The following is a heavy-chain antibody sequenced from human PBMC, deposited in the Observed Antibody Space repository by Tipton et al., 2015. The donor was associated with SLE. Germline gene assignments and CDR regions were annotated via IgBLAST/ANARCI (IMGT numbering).Heavy chain of an antibody. D-gene: IGHD2-21*01. V-gene: IGHV4-39*07. J-gene: IGHJ3*02. CDR2: IYYSGST. CDR3: AGPIRQDGFDI. Sequence: TLSLTCTVSGGSMSSSGYYWGWIRQPPRMVLEWIATIYYSGSTYYNPSLKSRVTISVDMSKNQFFLNLSSVTAADTAVYYCAGPIRQDGFDIWGQGTMVTVSS. CDR1: GGSMSSSGYY.